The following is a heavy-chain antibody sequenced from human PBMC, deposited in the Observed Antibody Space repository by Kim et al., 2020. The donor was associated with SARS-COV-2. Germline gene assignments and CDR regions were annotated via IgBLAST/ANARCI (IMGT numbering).Heavy chain of an antibody. CDR1: GFTFSSYS. D-gene: IGHD6-19*01. CDR3: ARVLTSGWSYFDY. CDR2: IRSSSSYI. Sequence: GGSLRLSCAASGFTFSSYSMNWVRQAPGKGLEWISSIRSSSSYIYYADSVKGRFTISRDNARASLYLQMNSLRAEDTAVYYCARVLTSGWSYFDYCGQGT. J-gene: IGHJ4*02. V-gene: IGHV3-21*04.